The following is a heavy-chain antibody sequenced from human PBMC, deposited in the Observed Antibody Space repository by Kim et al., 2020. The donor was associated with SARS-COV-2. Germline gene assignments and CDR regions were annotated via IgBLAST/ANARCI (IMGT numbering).Heavy chain of an antibody. CDR2: INPNSGGT. CDR3: ARDMVRGVRHYFDY. CDR1: GYTFTGYY. D-gene: IGHD3-10*01. Sequence: ASVKVSCKASGYTFTGYYMHWVRQATGQGLEWMGWINPNSGGTNYAQKFQGRVTMTRDTSISTAYMELSRLRSDDTAVYYCARDMVRGVRHYFDYWGQGTLVTVSS. V-gene: IGHV1-2*02. J-gene: IGHJ4*02.